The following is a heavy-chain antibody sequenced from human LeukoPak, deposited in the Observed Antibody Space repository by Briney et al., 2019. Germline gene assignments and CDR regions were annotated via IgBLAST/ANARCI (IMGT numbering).Heavy chain of an antibody. V-gene: IGHV3-7*01. D-gene: IGHD5-18*01. CDR2: IKQDGSEK. J-gene: IGHJ5*02. CDR1: GFTFSSYW. Sequence: PGGSLRLSCAASGFTFSSYWMSWVRQAPGKGLEWVANIKQDGSEKYYVDSVKGRFTISRDNAKNSLYLQMNSLRAEDTAVYYCARDSPHRLPNNWFDPWGQGTLVTVSS. CDR3: ARDSPHRLPNNWFDP.